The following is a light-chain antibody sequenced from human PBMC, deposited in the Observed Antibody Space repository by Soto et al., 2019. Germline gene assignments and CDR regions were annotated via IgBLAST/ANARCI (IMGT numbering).Light chain of an antibody. J-gene: IGLJ2*01. Sequence: QSVLTQPASVSGSPGQSITISCTGTSSDVGGYDYVSWYQQHPGKAPKLMIYEVNNRPSGVSNRFSGSKSGNTASLTISGLQAEDEADYYCSSYTTNITPVFGGGTKVTVL. V-gene: IGLV2-14*01. CDR1: SSDVGGYDY. CDR3: SSYTTNITPV. CDR2: EVN.